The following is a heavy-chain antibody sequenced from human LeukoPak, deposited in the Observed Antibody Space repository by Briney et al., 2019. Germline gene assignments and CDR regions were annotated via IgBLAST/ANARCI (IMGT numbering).Heavy chain of an antibody. D-gene: IGHD5-18*01. V-gene: IGHV3-7*01. CDR1: EFTLRNYW. CDR2: IKKDGSEK. Sequence: GGSLRLSCAASEFTLRNYWMSWVRQAPGKGLEWVANIKKDGSEKYYVDSVKGRFTISRDNAKTSLYLQMNSLRAEDTAVYYCARDLSGVTGYTYGRGIDYWGQGTLVTVSS. CDR3: ARDLSGVTGYTYGRGIDY. J-gene: IGHJ4*02.